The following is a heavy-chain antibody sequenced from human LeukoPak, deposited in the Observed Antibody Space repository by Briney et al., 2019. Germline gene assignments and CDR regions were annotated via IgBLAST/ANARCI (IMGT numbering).Heavy chain of an antibody. CDR2: ISGSGGST. CDR3: AKAIRIQLWSYFDY. D-gene: IGHD5-18*01. Sequence: GGSLRLSCAASGFTFSNYAMSWVRQAPGKGLEWVSAISGSGGSTYYADSVKGRFTISRDNSKNTLYLQMNSLRAEDTAVYYCAKAIRIQLWSYFDYWGQGTLVTVSS. CDR1: GFTFSNYA. V-gene: IGHV3-23*01. J-gene: IGHJ4*02.